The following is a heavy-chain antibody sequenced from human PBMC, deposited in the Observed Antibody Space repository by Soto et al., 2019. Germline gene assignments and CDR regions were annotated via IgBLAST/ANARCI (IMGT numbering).Heavy chain of an antibody. Sequence: SQTLSLTYTGSGGITSSYYWSWIRQPPGKGLEWIGYIYYSGSTNYNPSLKSRVTISVDTSKNQFSLKLSSVTAADTAVYYCARTTTVNPPGYFDFWDQGILGTLSS. V-gene: IGHV4-59*01. J-gene: IGHJ4*02. CDR1: GGITSSYY. D-gene: IGHD1-1*01. CDR3: ARTTTVNPPGYFDF. CDR2: IYYSGST.